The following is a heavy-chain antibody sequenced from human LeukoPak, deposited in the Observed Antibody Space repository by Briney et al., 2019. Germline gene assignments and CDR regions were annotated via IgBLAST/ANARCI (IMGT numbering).Heavy chain of an antibody. CDR2: INPNSGGT. D-gene: IGHD1-26*01. CDR3: ARDTRYSGSYYDY. J-gene: IGHJ4*02. Sequence: ASVKVSCKAPGYTFTGYYMHWVRQAPGQGLEWMGWINPNSGGTNYAQKFQGRVTMTRDTSISTAYMELSRLRSDDTAVYYCARDTRYSGSYYDYWGQATLVTVSS. V-gene: IGHV1-2*02. CDR1: GYTFTGYY.